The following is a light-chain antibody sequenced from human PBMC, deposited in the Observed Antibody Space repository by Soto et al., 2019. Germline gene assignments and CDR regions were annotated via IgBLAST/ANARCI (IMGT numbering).Light chain of an antibody. CDR1: QSVNNPY. CDR3: QQYHIWHRK. V-gene: IGKV3D-20*02. J-gene: IGKJ1*01. Sequence: EIVLTQSPATLSLSPGDRATLFCRASQSVNNPYMAWCQQKPGQAPRLLIYGVSTRATGIPVRFSGSASGTDFTLTISSLEPEDFAVYYCQQYHIWHRKFGQGTKVDIK. CDR2: GVS.